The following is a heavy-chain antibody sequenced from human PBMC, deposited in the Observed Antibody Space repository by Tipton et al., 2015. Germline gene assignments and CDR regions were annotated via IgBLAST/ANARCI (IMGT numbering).Heavy chain of an antibody. CDR2: IYYSGST. CDR1: GDSINRYY. Sequence: TLSLTCSVSGDSINRYYWSWIRQPPGKGLECIGYIYYSGSTNYNPSLKSRVTISVDTSKNQFSLKLRSVTAADTAVYYCAREAYSSSGLIFDYWGQGTLVTVSS. V-gene: IGHV4-59*01. J-gene: IGHJ4*02. CDR3: AREAYSSSGLIFDY. D-gene: IGHD6-6*01.